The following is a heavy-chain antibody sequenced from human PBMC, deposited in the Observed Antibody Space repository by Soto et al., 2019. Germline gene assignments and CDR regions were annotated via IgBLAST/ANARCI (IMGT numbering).Heavy chain of an antibody. CDR1: GFTFSTYW. CDR3: ARDAYYDFWSGYYTTVYYYYGMDV. Sequence: GGSLRLSCSASGFTFSTYWMEWVRQAPGKGLVWVAGLWYDGSNKYYADSVKGRFTISRDNSKNTLYLQMNSLRAEDTAVYYCARDAYYDFWSGYYTTVYYYYGMDVWGQGTTVTVSS. CDR2: LWYDGSNK. D-gene: IGHD3-3*01. J-gene: IGHJ6*02. V-gene: IGHV3-33*08.